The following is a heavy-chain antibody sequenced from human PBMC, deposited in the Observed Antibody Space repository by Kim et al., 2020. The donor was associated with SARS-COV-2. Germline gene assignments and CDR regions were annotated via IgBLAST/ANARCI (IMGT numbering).Heavy chain of an antibody. CDR2: ISYDGSNK. D-gene: IGHD3-10*01. J-gene: IGHJ4*02. CDR1: GFTFSSYA. CDR3: ARDGSGSYYGDFDY. Sequence: GGSLRLSCAASGFTFSSYAMHWVRQAPGKGLEWVAVISYDGSNKYYADSVKGRFTISRDNSKNTLYLQMNSLRAEDTAVYYCARDGSGSYYGDFDYWGQGTLVTVSS. V-gene: IGHV3-30*04.